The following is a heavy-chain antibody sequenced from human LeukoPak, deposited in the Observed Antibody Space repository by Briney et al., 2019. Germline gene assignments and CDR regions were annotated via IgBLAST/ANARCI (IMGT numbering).Heavy chain of an antibody. Sequence: SETLSLTCTVSGGSISSSSYYWGWIRQPPGKGLEWIGSIYYSGSTYYNPSLKSRVTISVDTSKNQFSLKLSSVTAADTAVYYCARHASSTDYGDYVPAFDIWGQGTMVTVSS. V-gene: IGHV4-39*01. D-gene: IGHD4-17*01. J-gene: IGHJ3*02. CDR2: IYYSGST. CDR1: GGSISSSSYY. CDR3: ARHASSTDYGDYVPAFDI.